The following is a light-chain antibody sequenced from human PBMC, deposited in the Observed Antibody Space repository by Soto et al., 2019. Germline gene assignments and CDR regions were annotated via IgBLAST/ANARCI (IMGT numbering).Light chain of an antibody. CDR2: KAS. CDR1: QNINRW. J-gene: IGKJ4*01. Sequence: DIQMTQSPSTLSASVGDTVTITCRASQNINRWLAWYQQRPGKAPNLLIHKASSLEGGVPSRFSGSASGTEFTLTISSRQPDDVAAYFCLRYNVYPLTFGGGTKVEI. V-gene: IGKV1-5*03. CDR3: LRYNVYPLT.